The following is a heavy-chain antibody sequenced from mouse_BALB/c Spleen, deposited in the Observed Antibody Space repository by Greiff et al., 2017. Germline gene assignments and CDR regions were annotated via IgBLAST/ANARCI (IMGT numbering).Heavy chain of an antibody. Sequence: QVQLQQPGAELVKPGASVKLSCKASGYTFTSYWMHWVKQRPGQGLEWIGEINPSNGRTNYNEKFKSKATLTVDKSSSTAYMQLSSLTYEDSAVYYCARWEGDYYAMDYWGQGTSVTVSS. CDR1: GYTFTSYW. J-gene: IGHJ4*01. CDR3: ARWEGDYYAMDY. CDR2: INPSNGRT. V-gene: IGHV1S81*02. D-gene: IGHD4-1*01.